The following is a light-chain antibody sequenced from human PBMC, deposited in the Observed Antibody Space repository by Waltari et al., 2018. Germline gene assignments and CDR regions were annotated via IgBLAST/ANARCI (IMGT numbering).Light chain of an antibody. Sequence: EIVLTQSPGTLSLSPGERATPSCRASQSVSSSYLAWYQQKPGQAPRLLIYGASSRATGIPDRFSGSGSGTDFTLTISRLEPEDFAVYYCQQYGSLFTFGPGTKVDIK. CDR3: QQYGSLFT. J-gene: IGKJ3*01. CDR2: GAS. V-gene: IGKV3-20*01. CDR1: QSVSSSY.